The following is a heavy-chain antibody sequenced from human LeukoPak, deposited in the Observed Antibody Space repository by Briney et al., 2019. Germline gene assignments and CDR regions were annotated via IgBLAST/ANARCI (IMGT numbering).Heavy chain of an antibody. CDR3: ARDQGPYAFDI. V-gene: IGHV3-66*01. CDR1: GFTVSSNY. CDR2: LYSGGST. Sequence: GGSLRLSCAASGFTVSSNYMSWVRQAPGKGLEWVSVLYSGGSTYYADSVKGRFTISRDNSKNTLYLQMNSLRAEDTAVYYCARDQGPYAFDIWGQGTMVTVSS. J-gene: IGHJ3*02.